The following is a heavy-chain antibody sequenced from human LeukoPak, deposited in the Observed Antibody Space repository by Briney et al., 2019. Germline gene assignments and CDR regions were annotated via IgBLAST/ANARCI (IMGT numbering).Heavy chain of an antibody. CDR1: GYTFTSYA. CDR3: ARDAHMTTVTSGYYYGMDV. V-gene: IGHV1-3*01. CDR2: LNADNGNT. D-gene: IGHD4-17*01. J-gene: IGHJ6*04. Sequence: ASVTVSCKTSGYTFTSYAMHWVRQAPGQRLEWMRWLNADNGNTKYSQKFQGRVTITRDTSASTAYMELSSLRSEDTAVYYCARDAHMTTVTSGYYYGMDVWGKGTTVTVSS.